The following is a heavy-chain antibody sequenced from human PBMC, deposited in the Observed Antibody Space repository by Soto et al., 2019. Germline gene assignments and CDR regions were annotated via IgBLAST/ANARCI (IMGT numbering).Heavy chain of an antibody. V-gene: IGHV1-46*01. CDR2: INPSGGST. CDR1: GYTFTSYY. J-gene: IGHJ3*02. Sequence: QVQLVQSGAEVKKPGASVKVSCKASGYTFTSYYMHWVRQAPGQGLEWMGIINPSGGSTSYAQKFQGRVTMPRDTSTSTVYMELSSLRSEDTAVYYCARGLPYCSSTSCYEDAFDIWGQGTMVTVSS. D-gene: IGHD2-2*01. CDR3: ARGLPYCSSTSCYEDAFDI.